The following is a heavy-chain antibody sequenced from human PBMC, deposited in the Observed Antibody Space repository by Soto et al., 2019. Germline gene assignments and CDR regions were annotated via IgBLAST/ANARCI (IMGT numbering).Heavy chain of an antibody. CDR1: GGSISSGDYY. J-gene: IGHJ5*02. CDR2: IYYSGST. V-gene: IGHV4-30-4*01. Sequence: SETLSLTCTVSGGSISSGDYYWSWIRQPPGKGLEWIGYIYYSGSTYYNPSLKSRVTISVDTSKNQFSLKLSSVTAADTAVYYCARGRFLEWLLANWFDPWGQGTLVTVS. D-gene: IGHD3-3*01. CDR3: ARGRFLEWLLANWFDP.